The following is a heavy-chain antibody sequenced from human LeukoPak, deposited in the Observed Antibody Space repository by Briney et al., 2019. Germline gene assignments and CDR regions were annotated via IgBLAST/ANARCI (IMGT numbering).Heavy chain of an antibody. Sequence: PSETLSLTCTVSGGSISNYYWSWIRQPPGKGLEWIGYIYYSGSTNYNPSPKSRVTISVDTSKNQFSLKLSSVTAADTAVYYCARDPKYYYDSSGYYYQDAFDIWGQGTIVTVSS. D-gene: IGHD3-22*01. CDR1: GGSISNYY. CDR2: IYYSGST. J-gene: IGHJ3*02. V-gene: IGHV4-59*01. CDR3: ARDPKYYYDSSGYYYQDAFDI.